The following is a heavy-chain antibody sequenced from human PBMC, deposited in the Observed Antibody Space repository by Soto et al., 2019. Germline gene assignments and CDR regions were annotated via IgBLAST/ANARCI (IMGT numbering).Heavy chain of an antibody. V-gene: IGHV1-69*06. Sequence: ASVKVSCKASGGTFSSYAISWVRQAPGQGLEWMGGIIPLFGTSNYAQKFQGRVTITADKSTSTAYMELSSLRSEDTAVYYCASRLTTYEGGLFKLDYDFWSGPSPDYGMDVWGQGTTVTVSS. CDR1: GGTFSSYA. CDR3: ASRLTTYEGGLFKLDYDFWSGPSPDYGMDV. CDR2: IIPLFGTS. J-gene: IGHJ6*02. D-gene: IGHD3-3*01.